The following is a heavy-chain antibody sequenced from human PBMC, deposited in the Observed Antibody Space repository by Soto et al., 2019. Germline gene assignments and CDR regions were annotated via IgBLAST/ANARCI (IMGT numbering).Heavy chain of an antibody. Sequence: SETLSVTCTVSGGYISSYYWSWIRQPPGKGLEWIGYIYYSGSTNYNPSLKSRVTISVDTSKNQFSLKLSSVTAADTAVYYCARHPTVTEYYFDYWGQGTLVTVSS. CDR3: ARHPTVTEYYFDY. V-gene: IGHV4-59*08. CDR2: IYYSGST. D-gene: IGHD4-17*01. J-gene: IGHJ4*02. CDR1: GGYISSYY.